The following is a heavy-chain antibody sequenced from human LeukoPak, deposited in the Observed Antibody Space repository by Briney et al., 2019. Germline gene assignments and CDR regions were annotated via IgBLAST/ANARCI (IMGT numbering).Heavy chain of an antibody. J-gene: IGHJ4*02. V-gene: IGHV1-18*01. Sequence: ASVKVSCKASGYTFTSYGISWVRQAPGQGLEWMGWISAYNGNTNYAQKLQGRVTMTTDTSTSTAYMQLRSLRSDDTAVYYCARDWGRSGSYFFDYWGQGTLVTVSS. CDR2: ISAYNGNT. CDR3: ARDWGRSGSYFFDY. D-gene: IGHD1-26*01. CDR1: GYTFTSYG.